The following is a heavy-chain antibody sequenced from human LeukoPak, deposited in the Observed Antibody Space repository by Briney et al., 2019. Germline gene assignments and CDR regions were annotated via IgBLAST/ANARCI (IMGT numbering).Heavy chain of an antibody. V-gene: IGHV4-39*07. CDR2: IYYSGST. CDR1: GGSISSSSYY. J-gene: IGHJ6*03. Sequence: SETLSLTCTVSGGSISSSSYYWGWIRQPPGKGLEWIGSIYYSGSTYYNPSLKSRVTISVDTSKNQFSLKLSSVTAADTAVYYCARDYYDSSGYYPYYYYYMDVWGKGTTVTVSS. CDR3: ARDYYDSSGYYPYYYYYMDV. D-gene: IGHD3-22*01.